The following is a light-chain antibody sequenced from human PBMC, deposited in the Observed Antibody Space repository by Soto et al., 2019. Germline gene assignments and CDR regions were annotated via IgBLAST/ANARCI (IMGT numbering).Light chain of an antibody. V-gene: IGKV3-20*01. CDR3: QQYGSSPST. CDR2: GVS. CDR1: QSVYSSS. J-gene: IGKJ2*01. Sequence: EIVLTQSPGTLSLSPGERATLSCRASQSVYSSSLAWYQQKPGQAPRLLLYGVSIRATGIPDRFSGSGSGTDFTLTISRLEPEDFAVYYCQQYGSSPSTFGQGTKVEIK.